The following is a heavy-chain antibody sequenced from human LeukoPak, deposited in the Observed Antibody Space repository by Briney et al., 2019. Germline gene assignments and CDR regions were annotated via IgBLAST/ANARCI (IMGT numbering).Heavy chain of an antibody. CDR2: IIPIFGTA. D-gene: IGHD5-18*01. J-gene: IGHJ4*02. CDR3: ATNSGYSYGYARDY. CDR1: GGTFSSYA. V-gene: IGHV1-69*06. Sequence: ASVKVSCKASGGTFSSYAISWVRQAPGQGLEWMGRIIPIFGTANYAQKFQGRVTMTEDTSTDTAYMELSSLRSEDTAVYYCATNSGYSYGYARDYWGQGTLVTVSS.